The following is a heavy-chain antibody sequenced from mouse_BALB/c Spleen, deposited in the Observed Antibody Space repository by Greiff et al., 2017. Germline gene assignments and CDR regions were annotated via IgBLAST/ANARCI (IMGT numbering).Heavy chain of an antibody. CDR2: ISYSGST. V-gene: IGHV3-8*02. CDR1: GDSITSGY. J-gene: IGHJ4*01. D-gene: IGHD3-3*01. Sequence: EVQLQQSGPSLVKPSQTLSLTCSVTGDSITSGYWNWIRKFPGNKLEYMGYISYSGSTYYNPSLKSRISITRDTSKNQYYLQLNSVTTEDTATYYCARGAGQDYAMDYWGQGTSVTVSS. CDR3: ARGAGQDYAMDY.